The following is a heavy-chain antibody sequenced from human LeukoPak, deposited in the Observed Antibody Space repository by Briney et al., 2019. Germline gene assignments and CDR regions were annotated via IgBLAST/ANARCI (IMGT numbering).Heavy chain of an antibody. CDR3: AREDEGWIQLGPRTFDY. V-gene: IGHV1-18*01. Sequence: ASVKVSCTASGYTFTSYGISWVRQAPGQGLEWMGWISAYNGNTNYAQKLQGRVTMTTDTSTSTAYMELRSLRSDDTAVYYCAREDEGWIQLGPRTFDYWGREPLSPVS. CDR1: GYTFTSYG. CDR2: ISAYNGNT. J-gene: IGHJ4*02. D-gene: IGHD5-18*01.